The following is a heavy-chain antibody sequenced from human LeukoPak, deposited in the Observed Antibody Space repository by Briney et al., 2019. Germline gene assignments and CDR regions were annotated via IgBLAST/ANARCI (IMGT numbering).Heavy chain of an antibody. Sequence: SETLSLTCAVYGGSFSGYYWSWIRQPPGKGLEWIGEINHSGSTNYNPSLKSRVTISVDTSKNQFSLKLSSVTAADTAVYFCARLSTSGGDYYYYMDVWGKGTSVTVSS. CDR1: GGSFSGYY. CDR2: INHSGST. CDR3: ARLSTSGGDYYYYMDV. V-gene: IGHV4-34*01. J-gene: IGHJ6*03. D-gene: IGHD6-6*01.